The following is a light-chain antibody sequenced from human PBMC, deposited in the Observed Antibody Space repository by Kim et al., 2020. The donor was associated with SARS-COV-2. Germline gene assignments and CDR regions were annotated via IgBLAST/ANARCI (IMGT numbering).Light chain of an antibody. V-gene: IGKV1-39*01. CDR2: AAS. CDR1: QSISSH. CDR3: QQSYITPFT. Sequence: SSVGERVTITCRTTQSISSHLNWYQQQPGRAPKLLISAASTVQGGVPSRFSGSGSETDFTLTISSLQPEDFATYFCQQSYITPFTFGPGTKVDIK. J-gene: IGKJ3*01.